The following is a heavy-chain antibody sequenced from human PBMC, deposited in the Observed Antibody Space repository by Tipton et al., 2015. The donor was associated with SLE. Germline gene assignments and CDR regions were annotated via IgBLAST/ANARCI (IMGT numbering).Heavy chain of an antibody. CDR1: GYSISSCYY. CDR3: AVGYCSSVSCQREYFQH. CDR2: IYHSGSI. D-gene: IGHD2-2*01. J-gene: IGHJ1*01. V-gene: IGHV4-38-2*02. Sequence: GSLRLSCTVSGYSISSCYYWGWIRQPPGKGLEWIGTIYHSGSIYYNPSLKSRVTISVDTSKNQFSLKLNSVTAADTAVYYCAVGYCSSVSCQREYFQHWGQGTLVTVSS.